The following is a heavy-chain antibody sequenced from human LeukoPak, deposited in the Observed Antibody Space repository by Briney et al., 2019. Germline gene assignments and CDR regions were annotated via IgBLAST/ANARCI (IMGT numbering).Heavy chain of an antibody. J-gene: IGHJ5*02. D-gene: IGHD2-2*01. CDR3: ARDSPVKYCSSTSCPFDP. CDR2: IHHSGNA. V-gene: IGHV4-39*07. Sequence: SETLSLTCTVSGDSISSGNYHWAWIRQPPGKGLECIGSIHHSGNAYYNSSLESRVTISVDRSKNQFSLKLSSVTAADTAVYYCARDSPVKYCSSTSCPFDPWGQGTLVTVSS. CDR1: GDSISSGNYH.